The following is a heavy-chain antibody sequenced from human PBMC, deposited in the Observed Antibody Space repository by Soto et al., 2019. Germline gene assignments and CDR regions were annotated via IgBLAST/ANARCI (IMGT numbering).Heavy chain of an antibody. J-gene: IGHJ6*02. V-gene: IGHV3-11*01. CDR3: ARVSWREKYGMDV. CDR2: ITFSGNTV. Sequence: RLSCAASGFTLSDSYMSWIRQAPGKGLEWISHITFSGNTVYYADSLKGRFTISRDNAKNSLYLQMNRLRAEDTAVYYCARVSWREKYGMDVWGQGTTVTVSS. CDR1: GFTLSDSY.